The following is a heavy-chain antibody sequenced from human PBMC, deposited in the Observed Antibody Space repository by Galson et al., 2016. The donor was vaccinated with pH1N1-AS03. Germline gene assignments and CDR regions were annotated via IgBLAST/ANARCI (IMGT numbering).Heavy chain of an antibody. CDR3: SHCLSQVEGTVRFDP. D-gene: IGHD2-8*02. CDR1: GFSFTTSEVG. CDR2: IWWDDDK. Sequence: PALVKPTQTLTLTCTFSGFSFTTSEVGVGWIRQPPGKALEWLALIWWDDDKRYSPSLKNRLTITKDSFRNKVVLSMTNMGPVDTAIYYCSHCLSQVEGTVRFDPWGQGNLVTVSS. V-gene: IGHV2-5*02. J-gene: IGHJ5*02.